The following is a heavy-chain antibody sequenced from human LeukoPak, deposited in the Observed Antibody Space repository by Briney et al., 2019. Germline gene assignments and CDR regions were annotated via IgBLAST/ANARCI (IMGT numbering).Heavy chain of an antibody. V-gene: IGHV3-21*04. CDR2: ISSSGSYI. CDR3: AKVPITMIVVVYFDY. D-gene: IGHD3-22*01. J-gene: IGHJ4*02. CDR1: GFTFSSYS. Sequence: GGSLRLSCAASGFTFSSYSMNWVRQAPGKGLEWVSSISSSGSYIYYADSVKGRFTISRDNAKNSLYLQMNSLRAEDTAVYYCAKVPITMIVVVYFDYWGQGTLVTVSS.